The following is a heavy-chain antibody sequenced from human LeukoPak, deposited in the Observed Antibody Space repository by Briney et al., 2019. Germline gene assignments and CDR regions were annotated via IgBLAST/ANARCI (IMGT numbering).Heavy chain of an antibody. J-gene: IGHJ3*02. D-gene: IGHD3-22*01. CDR2: IYRGGST. V-gene: IGHV3-53*04. Sequence: PGGSLTLSCAASGFTLSSNYMSWVRQAAGQELEWVSVIYRGGSTYDAGSLNDRFNNSSNNSKNALYLQMNSLRAEDTAVYYCASSNDGRAVVVEKGGAFYIWRQGTMVTVSS. CDR1: GFTLSSNY. CDR3: ASSNDGRAVVVEKGGAFYI.